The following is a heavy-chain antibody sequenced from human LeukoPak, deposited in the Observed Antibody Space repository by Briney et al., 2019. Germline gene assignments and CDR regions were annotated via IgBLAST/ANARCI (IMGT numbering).Heavy chain of an antibody. CDR2: IKQDGSEK. V-gene: IGHV3-7*01. CDR1: GFTFSSYW. Sequence: GSLRLSCAASGFTFSSYWMSWVRQAPGKGLEWVANIKQDGSEKNYVDSVKGRFTISRDNAKNSLYLQMNSLRAEDTAVYYCAREIRQASPTYGSGSPFDYWGQGTLVTVSS. CDR3: AREIRQASPTYGSGSPFDY. J-gene: IGHJ4*02. D-gene: IGHD3-10*01.